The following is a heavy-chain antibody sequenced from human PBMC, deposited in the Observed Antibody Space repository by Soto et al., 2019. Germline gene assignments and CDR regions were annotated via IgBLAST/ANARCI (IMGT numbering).Heavy chain of an antibody. CDR3: AMVDNYVTPTPQDV. V-gene: IGHV1-18*01. Sequence: QVQLVQSGDGVRKPGSSVKVSCKASGSIFVNYGIAWVRQAPGQGLEWRGRISPYSGNTHYAGKVQGRLAMTTDTSTSTAYMDLGSLTSDDTAVYYCAMVDNYVTPTPQDVWGQGTTVTVSS. D-gene: IGHD3-16*01. CDR1: GSIFVNYG. CDR2: ISPYSGNT. J-gene: IGHJ6*02.